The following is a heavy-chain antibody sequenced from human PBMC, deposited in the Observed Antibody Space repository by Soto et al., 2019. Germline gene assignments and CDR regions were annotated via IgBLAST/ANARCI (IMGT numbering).Heavy chain of an antibody. J-gene: IGHJ5*02. CDR3: AKEYCSGGSCFPGWFDP. Sequence: PGGSLRLSCAASGFTFSSYAMSWVRQAPGKGLEWVSAISGSGGSRYYADSVKGRFTISRDKSKNTLYLQMNSLRAEDTAVYYCAKEYCSGGSCFPGWFDPWGQATLETFSA. V-gene: IGHV3-23*01. D-gene: IGHD2-15*01. CDR1: GFTFSSYA. CDR2: ISGSGGSR.